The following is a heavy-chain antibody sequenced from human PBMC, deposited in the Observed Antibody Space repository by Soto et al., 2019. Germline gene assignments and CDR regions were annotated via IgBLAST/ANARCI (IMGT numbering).Heavy chain of an antibody. CDR2: ISGSGGST. J-gene: IGHJ6*02. CDR1: GFTFSSYA. Sequence: EVQLLESGGGLVQPGGSLRLSCAASGFTFSSYAMSWVRQAPGKGLEWVSAISGSGGSTYYADSVKGRFTISRDNSKNTLYLQRNSLRAEDTAVYYCAQRGSGYEFYYYYGMDVWGQGTTVTVSS. CDR3: AQRGSGYEFYYYYGMDV. D-gene: IGHD3-3*01. V-gene: IGHV3-23*01.